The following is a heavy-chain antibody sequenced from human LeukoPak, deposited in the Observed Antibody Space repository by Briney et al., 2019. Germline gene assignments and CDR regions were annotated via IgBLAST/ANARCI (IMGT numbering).Heavy chain of an antibody. J-gene: IGHJ4*02. D-gene: IGHD2-8*02. Sequence: GGSLRLSCAASGFAFSSFAMSWVRQAPGKGLEWISAISGSGDSTYYADSVKGRFTISRDNSKNTLYLQMNSLRAEDTALYYCAKAMSWYYFDYWGQGTLVTVSS. CDR3: AKAMSWYYFDY. V-gene: IGHV3-23*01. CDR2: ISGSGDST. CDR1: GFAFSSFA.